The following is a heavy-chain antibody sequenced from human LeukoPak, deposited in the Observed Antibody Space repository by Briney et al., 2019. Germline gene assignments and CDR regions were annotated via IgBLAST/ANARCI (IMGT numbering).Heavy chain of an antibody. CDR2: IYHSGST. J-gene: IGHJ5*02. D-gene: IGHD3-10*01. Sequence: SETLSLTCAVSGGSISSGGYSWSWIRQPPGKGLEWIGYIYHSGSTYYNPSLKSRVTISVDTSKNQFSLKLSSVTAADTAVYYCARGPRELLGGSTWFDPWGQGTLVTVSS. V-gene: IGHV4-30-2*01. CDR3: ARGPRELLGGSTWFDP. CDR1: GGSISSGGYS.